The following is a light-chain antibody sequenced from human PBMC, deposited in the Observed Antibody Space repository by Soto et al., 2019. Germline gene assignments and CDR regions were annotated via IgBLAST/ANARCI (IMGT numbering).Light chain of an antibody. J-gene: IGKJ1*01. Sequence: EIVLTQSPGTLSLSPGERATLSCRASQSVSSTYLAWYQQKPGQAPRLLIHGASSRATGIPDRFSGSGSETDFTLTIRRLEPEDFAVYYCQQYGDSPSWTFGQGTKLEIK. V-gene: IGKV3-20*01. CDR1: QSVSSTY. CDR3: QQYGDSPSWT. CDR2: GAS.